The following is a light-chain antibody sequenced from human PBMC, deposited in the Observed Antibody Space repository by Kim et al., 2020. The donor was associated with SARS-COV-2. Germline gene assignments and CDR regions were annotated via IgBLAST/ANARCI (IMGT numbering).Light chain of an antibody. CDR3: QQSYITPFT. J-gene: IGKJ3*01. Sequence: DIQMTQSPSSLSASVGDSVTITCRTTQGISSHLNWYQQKPGRAPKLLISAASTLQGGVPSRFSGSGSETDFTLTISSLQPEDFATYFCQQSYITPFTFGPGTKVDIK. V-gene: IGKV1-39*01. CDR1: QGISSH. CDR2: AAS.